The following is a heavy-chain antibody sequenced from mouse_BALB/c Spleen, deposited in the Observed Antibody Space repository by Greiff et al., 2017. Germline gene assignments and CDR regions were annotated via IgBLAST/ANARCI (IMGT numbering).Heavy chain of an antibody. D-gene: IGHD2-14*01. CDR3: ARDGGYPDY. J-gene: IGHJ2*01. V-gene: IGHV5-4*02. Sequence: DVKLVESGGGLVKPAGSLKLSCAASGFTFSDYYMYWVRQTPEKRLEWVATISDGGSYTYYPDSVKGRFTISRDNAKNNLYLQMSSLKSEDTAMYYCARDGGYPDYWGQGTTLTVSS. CDR1: GFTFSDYY. CDR2: ISDGGSYT.